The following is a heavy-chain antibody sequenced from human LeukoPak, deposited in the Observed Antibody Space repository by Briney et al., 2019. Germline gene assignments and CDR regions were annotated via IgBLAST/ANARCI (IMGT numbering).Heavy chain of an antibody. J-gene: IGHJ4*02. CDR3: ARDSTYGSGSWFDY. CDR2: IYYSGST. V-gene: IGHV4-31*03. D-gene: IGHD3-10*01. CDR1: GGSISSGGHY. Sequence: SETLSLTCTVSGGSISSGGHYWSWIRQHPGKGLEWSGYIYYSGSTYYNPSLKSRVTISVDTSKNQFSLKLSSVTAADTAVYYCARDSTYGSGSWFDYWGQGTLVTVSS.